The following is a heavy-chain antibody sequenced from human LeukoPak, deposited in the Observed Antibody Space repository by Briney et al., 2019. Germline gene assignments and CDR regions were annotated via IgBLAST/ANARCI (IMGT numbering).Heavy chain of an antibody. V-gene: IGHV1-69*05. D-gene: IGHD3-22*01. CDR2: IIPIFGTA. CDR3: ARAFYYDSSGYLRRTWYFDL. J-gene: IGHJ2*01. Sequence: SVKVSCKASGGTFSSYAISWVRQAPGQGLEWMGRIIPIFGTANYAQKFQGRVTIATDESTSTAYMELSSLRSEDTAVYYCARAFYYDSSGYLRRTWYFDLWGRGTLVTVSS. CDR1: GGTFSSYA.